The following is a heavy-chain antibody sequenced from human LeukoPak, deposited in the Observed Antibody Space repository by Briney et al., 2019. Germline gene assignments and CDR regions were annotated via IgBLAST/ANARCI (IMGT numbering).Heavy chain of an antibody. CDR3: ASSVAVSPSGYYGMDV. CDR1: GGSISSSNYH. CDR2: IYYSGST. V-gene: IGHV4-39*01. D-gene: IGHD6-19*01. Sequence: SEALSLTCSVSGGSISSSNYHWGWIRQPPGKGLEWIGSIYYSGSTYHNPSLKSRLTISVDMSKNQFSLKLSSVTAADTAVYYCASSVAVSPSGYYGMDVWGQGTTVTVSS. J-gene: IGHJ6*02.